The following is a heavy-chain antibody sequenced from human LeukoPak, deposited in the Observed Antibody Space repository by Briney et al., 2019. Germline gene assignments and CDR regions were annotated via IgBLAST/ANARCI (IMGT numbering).Heavy chain of an antibody. D-gene: IGHD3-22*01. Sequence: GGSLRLSCAASGFTFSNYWMVWVRQAPGEGLEWVANVRGYGSRQYYLDSVKGRFTISRDNAKNPLYLQMSSLRADDTAVYYCVRDANYHDGSNYYDVLDIWGQGTMVTVSS. CDR3: VRDANYHDGSNYYDVLDI. CDR2: VRGYGSRQ. V-gene: IGHV3-7*01. CDR1: GFTFSNYW. J-gene: IGHJ3*02.